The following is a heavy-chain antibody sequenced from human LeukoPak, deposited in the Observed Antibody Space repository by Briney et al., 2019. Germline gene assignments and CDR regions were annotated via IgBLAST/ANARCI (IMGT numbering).Heavy chain of an antibody. D-gene: IGHD1-14*01. CDR3: ARLREPGFHFDY. CDR1: GYSFSNYW. V-gene: IGHV5-51*01. J-gene: IGHJ4*02. Sequence: PGESLKISCQGSGYSFSNYWIVLVRQMSGKGLEWMGIIYPGDSDIKYSPSFQGQVTVSADKSTSTAYLQWSSLKASDTAMYYCARLREPGFHFDYWGQGTLVTVSS. CDR2: IYPGDSDI.